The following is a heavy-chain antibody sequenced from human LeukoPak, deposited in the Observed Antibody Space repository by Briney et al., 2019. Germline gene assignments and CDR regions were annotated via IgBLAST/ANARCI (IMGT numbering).Heavy chain of an antibody. J-gene: IGHJ4*02. CDR2: IHHSGSS. D-gene: IGHD3-22*01. CDR1: GGSISSGGYY. Sequence: PSETLSLTCTVSGGSISSGGYYWSWIRQHPGKGLEWIGYIHHSGSSYYNPSLKSRVIISVDTSKNQFSLKLSSVTAADTAVYYCARSGDSSGYLDYWGQGTLVTVSS. CDR3: ARSGDSSGYLDY. V-gene: IGHV4-31*03.